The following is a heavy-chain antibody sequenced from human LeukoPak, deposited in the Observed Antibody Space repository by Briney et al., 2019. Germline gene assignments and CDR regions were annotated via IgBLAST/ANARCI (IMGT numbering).Heavy chain of an antibody. Sequence: GGSLRLSCAASGFTFSSYAMSWVRQASGKGLEWVSAISGSGGSTYYADSVKGRFTISRDNSKNTLYLQMNSLRAEDTAVYYCAIDLGAGDFDYWGQGTLVTVSS. V-gene: IGHV3-23*01. CDR1: GFTFSSYA. J-gene: IGHJ4*02. CDR3: AIDLGAGDFDY. D-gene: IGHD1-26*01. CDR2: ISGSGGST.